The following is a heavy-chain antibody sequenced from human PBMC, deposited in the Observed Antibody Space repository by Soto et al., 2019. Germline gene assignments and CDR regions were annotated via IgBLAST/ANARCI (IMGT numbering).Heavy chain of an antibody. J-gene: IGHJ6*02. D-gene: IGHD2-15*01. CDR2: ISYDGNNK. V-gene: IGHV3-30-3*01. Sequence: QVQLVESGGGVVQPGRSLRLSCAASGFTFSSYVMHWVRQAPGKGLEWVAVISYDGNNKYYADSVKGRFTISRDNSKNTWYLQMNSLRAEDTAVYYCARAGCDGGRCYTLVGLRYGMDVWGQGTTVTVSS. CDR3: ARAGCDGGRCYTLVGLRYGMDV. CDR1: GFTFSSYV.